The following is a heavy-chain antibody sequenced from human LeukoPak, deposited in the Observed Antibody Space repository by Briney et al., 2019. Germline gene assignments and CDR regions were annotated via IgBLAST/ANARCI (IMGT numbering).Heavy chain of an antibody. V-gene: IGHV4-39*07. J-gene: IGHJ5*02. D-gene: IGHD5-12*01. CDR3: ARGRAATIPQGTRGYNWFDP. CDR1: GGSISSSSYY. CDR2: IYYSGST. Sequence: PSETLSLTCTVSGGSISSSSYYWGWIRQPPGKGLEWIGSIYYSGSTYYNPSLKSRVTISVDTSKNQFSLKLSSVTAADTAVYYCARGRAATIPQGTRGYNWFDPWGQGTLVTVSS.